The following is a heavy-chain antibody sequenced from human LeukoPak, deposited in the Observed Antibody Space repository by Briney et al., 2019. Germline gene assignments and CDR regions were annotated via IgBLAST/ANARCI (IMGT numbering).Heavy chain of an antibody. J-gene: IGHJ4*02. D-gene: IGHD1-26*01. Sequence: GGSLRLSCVASGFTFSRHGMQWVRQAPGKGPEWVAVISHDGTVKHYSDSVKGRFSISRDSSDNTLFLQMNSLRAEDTAVYYCAKAEWVGATTGFDYWGQGTLVTVSS. V-gene: IGHV3-30*18. CDR2: ISHDGTVK. CDR3: AKAEWVGATTGFDY. CDR1: GFTFSRHG.